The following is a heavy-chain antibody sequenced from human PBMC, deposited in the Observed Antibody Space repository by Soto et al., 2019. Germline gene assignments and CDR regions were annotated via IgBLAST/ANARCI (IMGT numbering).Heavy chain of an antibody. D-gene: IGHD3-10*01. CDR2: FNGGNGNI. V-gene: IGHV1-3*05. CDR3: ARGNVRGGCLAY. J-gene: IGHJ4*02. CDR1: GYTFSTYA. Sequence: QVQLVQSGAEERKPGASVKVSCKASGYTFSTYAMHWVRRAPGQSREWMGWFNGGNGNIKYSQKFEGRVTITTDTAARTAYMELNMLRAEDTAVYYCARGNVRGGCLAYWCQGTLVSVSS.